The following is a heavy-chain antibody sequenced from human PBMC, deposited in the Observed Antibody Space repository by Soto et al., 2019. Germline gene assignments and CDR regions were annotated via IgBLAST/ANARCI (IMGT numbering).Heavy chain of an antibody. CDR1: GGSISSGGYY. J-gene: IGHJ4*02. Sequence: SETVSLTCTVSGGSISSGGYYWSWIRQHPGKGLEWIGYIYYSGSTYYNPSLKSRVTISVDTSKNQFSLKLSSVTAADTAVYYCARVRSRYYDSSGSYFDYWGQGTLVTVSS. CDR2: IYYSGST. CDR3: ARVRSRYYDSSGSYFDY. D-gene: IGHD3-22*01. V-gene: IGHV4-31*03.